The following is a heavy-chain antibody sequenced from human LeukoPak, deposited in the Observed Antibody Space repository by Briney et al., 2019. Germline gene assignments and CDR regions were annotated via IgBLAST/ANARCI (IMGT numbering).Heavy chain of an antibody. Sequence: GGSLRLSCAASGFTLSSYEMNWVRQAPGKGLEWLSYISSSGTTIYYADSVKGRFTISRDNAKNSLYLQMNSLRAEDTAVYYCARNEYYYDSSGSKPFDYWGQGTLVTVSS. CDR3: ARNEYYYDSSGSKPFDY. V-gene: IGHV3-48*03. CDR2: ISSSGTTI. J-gene: IGHJ4*02. D-gene: IGHD3-22*01. CDR1: GFTLSSYE.